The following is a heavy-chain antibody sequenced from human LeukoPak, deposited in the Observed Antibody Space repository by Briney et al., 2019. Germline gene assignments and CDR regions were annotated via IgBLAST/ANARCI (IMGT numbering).Heavy chain of an antibody. CDR2: IYYSGST. CDR1: GGSISSYY. D-gene: IGHD6-13*01. CDR3: ARYTAAGILRWGNFCDY. J-gene: IGHJ4*02. V-gene: IGHV4-59*01. Sequence: SETLSLTCTVSGGSISSYYWSWIRQPPGKGLEWIGYIYYSGSTNYNPSLKSRVTISVDTSKNQFSLKLSSVTAADTAVYYCARYTAAGILRWGNFCDYWGQGTLVTVSS.